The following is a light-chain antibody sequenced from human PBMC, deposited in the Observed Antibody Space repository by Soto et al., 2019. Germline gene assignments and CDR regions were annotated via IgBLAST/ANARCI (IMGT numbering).Light chain of an antibody. CDR1: SSDVGGYNY. CDR2: DVS. CDR3: CSYAGSPRYV. Sequence: QSVLTQPRSVSGSPGQSVTISCTGTSSDVGGYNYVSWYQQHPGKAPKVMIYDVSERPSGVPDRFSGSKSGNTASLTISGLQAEDEAGYYCCSYAGSPRYVLGTGTKLTVL. J-gene: IGLJ1*01. V-gene: IGLV2-11*01.